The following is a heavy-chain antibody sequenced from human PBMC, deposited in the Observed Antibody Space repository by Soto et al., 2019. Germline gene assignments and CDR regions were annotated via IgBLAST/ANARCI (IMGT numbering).Heavy chain of an antibody. V-gene: IGHV2-5*02. D-gene: IGHD3-16*01. CDR3: AHIPNYYQYDWFDP. CDR2: IYWDDDK. J-gene: IGHJ5*02. Sequence: QITLKESGPTLVKPTQTLTLTCTFSGFSLTTRGVGVGWIRQPPGKALECLALIYWDDDKRYSPSLQSRLSFHKRTSXNQVVLTMTNVDPVDTATYYCAHIPNYYQYDWFDPWGQGTLVSVSS. CDR1: GFSLTTRGVG.